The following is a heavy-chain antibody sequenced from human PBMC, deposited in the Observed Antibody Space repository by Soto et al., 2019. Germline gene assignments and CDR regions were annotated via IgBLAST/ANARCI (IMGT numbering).Heavy chain of an antibody. CDR3: ARVELEPYYYYYYMDV. CDR1: GGSFSGYY. V-gene: IGHV4-34*01. D-gene: IGHD1-1*01. Sequence: QVQLQQWGAGLLKPSETLSLTCAVYGGSFSGYYWSWIRQPPGKGLEWIGEINHSGSTNYNPSLKSPVTIAVDSSKNQFSLKLSSVTAADTAVYYCARVELEPYYYYYYMDVWGKGTTVTVSS. J-gene: IGHJ6*03. CDR2: INHSGST.